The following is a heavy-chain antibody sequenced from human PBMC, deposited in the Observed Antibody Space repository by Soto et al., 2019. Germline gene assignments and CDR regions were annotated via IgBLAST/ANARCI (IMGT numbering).Heavy chain of an antibody. CDR3: AKNSGSYYVFDY. CDR2: ISYDGSNK. J-gene: IGHJ4*02. CDR1: GFTFSSYG. D-gene: IGHD3-10*01. V-gene: IGHV3-30*18. Sequence: HPGGSLRLSCAASGFTFSSYGMHWVRQAPGKGLEWVAVISYDGSNKYYADSVKGRFTISRDNSKNTLYLQMNSLRAEDTAVYYCAKNSGSYYVFDYWGQGTLVTVSS.